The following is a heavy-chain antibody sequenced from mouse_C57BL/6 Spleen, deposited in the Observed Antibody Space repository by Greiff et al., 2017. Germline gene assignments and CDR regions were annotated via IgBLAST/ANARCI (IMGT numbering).Heavy chain of an antibody. Sequence: QVQLQQSGAELAKPGASVKLSCKASGYTFTSYWMHWVKQRPGQGLEWIGYINPSSGYTKYNQKFKDKATLTADKSSSTAYMQLSSLTYEDSAVYYCAREFITTVVATRSYYAMDYWGQGTSVTVSS. CDR3: AREFITTVVATRSYYAMDY. CDR1: GYTFTSYW. D-gene: IGHD1-1*01. J-gene: IGHJ4*01. CDR2: INPSSGYT. V-gene: IGHV1-7*01.